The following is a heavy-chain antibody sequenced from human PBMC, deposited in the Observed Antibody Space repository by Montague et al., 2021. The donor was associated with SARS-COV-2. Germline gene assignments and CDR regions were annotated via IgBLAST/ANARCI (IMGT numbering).Heavy chain of an antibody. CDR1: GFTFSSYA. Sequence: SLRLSCAASGFTFSSYAMSWVRQAPGKGLEWVSAISGSGGSTYYADSVKGRFTISRDNSKNTLYLQMNSLRAEDTAVYYCAKTAPGGYDILTGYFLRNYFDYWGQGTLVTVSS. D-gene: IGHD3-9*01. V-gene: IGHV3-23*01. CDR3: AKTAPGGYDILTGYFLRNYFDY. J-gene: IGHJ4*02. CDR2: ISGSGGST.